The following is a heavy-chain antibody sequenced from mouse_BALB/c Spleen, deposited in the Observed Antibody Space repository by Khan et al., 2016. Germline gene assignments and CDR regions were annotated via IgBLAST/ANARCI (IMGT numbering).Heavy chain of an antibody. CDR3: ASSGYGNKDSMDY. Sequence: EVQLQESGPGLVKPSQSLSLTCTVTGYSITSDYAWNWIRQFPGNRLEWMGYISYSGSTSYNPSLKSRISITRDTSKNQFFLQLNSVTSEDTATCACASSGYGNKDSMDYWGQGTSVTVSS. J-gene: IGHJ4*01. V-gene: IGHV3-2*02. CDR1: GYSITSDYA. D-gene: IGHD1-1*01. CDR2: ISYSGST.